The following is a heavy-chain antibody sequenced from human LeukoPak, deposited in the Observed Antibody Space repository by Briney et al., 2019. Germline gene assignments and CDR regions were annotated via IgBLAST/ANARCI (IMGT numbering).Heavy chain of an antibody. V-gene: IGHV3-9*01. CDR3: AKGSAYFWSDTNWFDP. Sequence: GGSLRLSCAASGFTFDDYAMHWVRQAPGKGLEWVSGISWNSGSIGYADSVKGRFTISRDNAKNSLYLQMNSLRAEDTALYYCAKGSAYFWSDTNWFDPWGQGTLVTVSS. J-gene: IGHJ5*02. D-gene: IGHD3-3*01. CDR2: ISWNSGSI. CDR1: GFTFDDYA.